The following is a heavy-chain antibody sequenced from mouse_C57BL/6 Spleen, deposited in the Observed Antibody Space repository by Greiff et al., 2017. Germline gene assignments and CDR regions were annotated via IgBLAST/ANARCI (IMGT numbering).Heavy chain of an antibody. CDR1: GFTFSSYT. V-gene: IGHV5-9*01. Sequence: EVNVVESGGGLVKPGGSLKLSCAASGFTFSSYTMSWVRQTPEKRLEWVATISGGGGNTYYPDSVKGRFNISRDNAKNTLYLQMSSLMSEDTALSYCARLEAYYSNDFDYWGQGTTLTVSS. CDR3: ARLEAYYSNDFDY. D-gene: IGHD2-5*01. CDR2: ISGGGGNT. J-gene: IGHJ2*01.